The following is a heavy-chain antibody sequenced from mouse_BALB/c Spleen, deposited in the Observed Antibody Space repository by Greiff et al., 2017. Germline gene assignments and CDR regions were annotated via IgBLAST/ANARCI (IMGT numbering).Heavy chain of an antibody. J-gene: IGHJ2*01. CDR2: IRNKANGYTT. D-gene: IGHD1-3*01. Sequence: EVQVVESGGGLVQPGGSLRLSCATSGFTFTDYYMSWVRQPPGKALEWLGFIRNKANGYTTEYSASVKGRFTISRDNSQSILYLQMNTLRAEDSATYYSARDLSGRGGFDYWGQGTTLTVSS. CDR1: GFTFTDYY. V-gene: IGHV7-3*02. CDR3: ARDLSGRGGFDY.